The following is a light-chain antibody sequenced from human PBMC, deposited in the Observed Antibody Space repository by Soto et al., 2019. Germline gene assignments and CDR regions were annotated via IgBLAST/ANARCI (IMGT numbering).Light chain of an antibody. CDR3: LQLNSYPLT. CDR2: KAS. V-gene: IGKV1-5*03. CDR1: QSISSW. J-gene: IGKJ4*01. Sequence: DIQMTQSPSTLSASIGDRVTITCRASQSISSWLAWYQQKPGKAPKLLIYKASSLESGVPSRFSGSGSGTEFTLTISSLQPDDFATYYCLQLNSYPLTFGGGTKVDIK.